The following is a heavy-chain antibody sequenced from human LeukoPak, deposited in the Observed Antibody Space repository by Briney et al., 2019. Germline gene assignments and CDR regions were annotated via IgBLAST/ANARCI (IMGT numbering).Heavy chain of an antibody. Sequence: GGSLRLSCAASGFTFSSYAMSWVRQAPGKGLEWVSVISGSGGSTYYADSVKGRFTISRDNSKNTLYLQMNSLRAEDTAVYYCAKPILRNYYYGMDVWGQGTTVTVSS. J-gene: IGHJ6*02. CDR3: AKPILRNYYYGMDV. CDR1: GFTFSSYA. CDR2: ISGSGGST. V-gene: IGHV3-23*01. D-gene: IGHD1-26*01.